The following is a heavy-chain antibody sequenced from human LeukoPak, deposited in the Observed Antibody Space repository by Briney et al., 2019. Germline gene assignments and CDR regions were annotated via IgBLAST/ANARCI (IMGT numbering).Heavy chain of an antibody. CDR2: INPNSGGT. V-gene: IGHV1-2*02. CDR1: GYTFTGYY. J-gene: IGHJ5*02. CDR3: ARTFGVALGWFDP. Sequence: GASVKVSCKASGYTFTGYYMHWVRQAPGQGLEWMGLINPNSGGTNYAQKFQGRVTMTRDTSISTAYLELSRLRSDDTAVYYCARTFGVALGWFDPWGQGTLVTVSS. D-gene: IGHD3-3*01.